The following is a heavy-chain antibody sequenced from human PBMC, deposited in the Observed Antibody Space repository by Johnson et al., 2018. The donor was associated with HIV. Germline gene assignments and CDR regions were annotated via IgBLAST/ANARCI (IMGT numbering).Heavy chain of an antibody. CDR2: ISYDGSNK. Sequence: VQLVESGGGVVQPGRSLRLSCAASGFTFSSYAMHWVRQAPGKRLAWVAVISYDGSNKYYADSVQGRFTISRDKSENTLYLQMNSLRDEDTAVYYCAKDVGNYWPDSFDIWGQGTMVTVSS. D-gene: IGHD3-22*01. V-gene: IGHV3-30*04. CDR3: AKDVGNYWPDSFDI. CDR1: GFTFSSYA. J-gene: IGHJ3*02.